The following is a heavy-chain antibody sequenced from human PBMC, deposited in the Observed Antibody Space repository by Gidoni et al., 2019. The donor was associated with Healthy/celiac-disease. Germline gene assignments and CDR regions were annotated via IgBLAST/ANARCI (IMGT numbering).Heavy chain of an antibody. CDR2: ISGSGGST. CDR1: GFPFRSSA. D-gene: IGHD3-10*01. V-gene: IGHV3-23*01. CDR3: AKDRRVRVKGAFDI. Sequence: EVQLLESGGGLVQPGGSLSLSCAASGFPFRSSAMSWVRQAPGKGLEWVSAISGSGGSTYYADSVKGRFTISRDNSKNTLYLQMNSLRAEDTAVYYCAKDRRVRVKGAFDIWGQGTMVTVSS. J-gene: IGHJ3*02.